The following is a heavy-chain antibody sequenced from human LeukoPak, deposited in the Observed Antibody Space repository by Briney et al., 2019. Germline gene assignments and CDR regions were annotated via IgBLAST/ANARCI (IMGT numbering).Heavy chain of an antibody. CDR2: ISYDGSSK. CDR1: GFTFSSYA. Sequence: GGSLRLSCAASGFTFSSYAMHWVRQAPGKGLEWVAVISYDGSSKYYADSVKGRFTISRDNSKNTLYLQMNSLRAEDTAVYYCARDHTLGYYDSSGYLETWGQGTLVTVSS. J-gene: IGHJ5*02. D-gene: IGHD3-22*01. V-gene: IGHV3-30-3*01. CDR3: ARDHTLGYYDSSGYLET.